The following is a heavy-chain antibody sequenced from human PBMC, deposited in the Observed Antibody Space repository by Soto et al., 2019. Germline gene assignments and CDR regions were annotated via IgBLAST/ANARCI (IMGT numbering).Heavy chain of an antibody. CDR1: GFIFDDYA. CDR3: AKGPGEVVSDGTPHFLH. Sequence: GVSLRLSCSASGFIFDDYAMYWVRQAPWKGLEWVPSIIWNSDSLVYADSVKGRFAISRDNAKYSLHLQMNGLSVDDTALYYCAKGPGEVVSDGTPHFLHWGQGTLVTVSS. CDR2: IIWNSDSL. V-gene: IGHV3-9*01. D-gene: IGHD2-21*01. J-gene: IGHJ1*01.